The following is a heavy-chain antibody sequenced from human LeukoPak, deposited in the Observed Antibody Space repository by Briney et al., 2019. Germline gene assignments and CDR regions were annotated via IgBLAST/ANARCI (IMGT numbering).Heavy chain of an antibody. Sequence: RGSLRLSCAASGFTFSSYWMHWVRQGPGKGLVWVSRINTDESNTNYADSVKGRFAISRDNAKNTLYLQMNSLRAEDTAVYYCAKVVAGYWGQGTLVTVSS. CDR1: GFTFSSYW. D-gene: IGHD5-12*01. CDR3: AKVVAGY. CDR2: INTDESNT. V-gene: IGHV3-74*01. J-gene: IGHJ4*02.